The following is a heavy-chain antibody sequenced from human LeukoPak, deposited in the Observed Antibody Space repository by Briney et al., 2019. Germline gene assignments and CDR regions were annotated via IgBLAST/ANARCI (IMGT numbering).Heavy chain of an antibody. CDR1: GGSFSGYY. CDR3: ARTADRSGYMVDY. Sequence: SETLSLTCAVYGGSFSGYYWSWIRQPPGKGLEWIGEINHSGSTNYNPSLKSRVTISVDTSKNQFSLKLSSVTAADTAVYYCARTADRSGYMVDYWGQGTLVTVSS. D-gene: IGHD3-22*01. CDR2: INHSGST. V-gene: IGHV4-34*01. J-gene: IGHJ4*02.